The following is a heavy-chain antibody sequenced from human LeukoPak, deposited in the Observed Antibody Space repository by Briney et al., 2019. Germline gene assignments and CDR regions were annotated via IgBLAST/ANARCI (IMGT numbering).Heavy chain of an antibody. CDR2: ISGSGSGGST. V-gene: IGHV3-23*01. J-gene: IGHJ4*02. CDR1: GFTFSSYA. Sequence: GGSLRLSCAASGFTFSSYAMSWVRQAPGKGLEWVSSISGSGSGGSTYYADSVKGRFTISRDNPNNTLYLQMTSLRAEDTAVYYCLSSTYGDYGFDYWGQGTPVTVSS. D-gene: IGHD4-17*01. CDR3: LSSTYGDYGFDY.